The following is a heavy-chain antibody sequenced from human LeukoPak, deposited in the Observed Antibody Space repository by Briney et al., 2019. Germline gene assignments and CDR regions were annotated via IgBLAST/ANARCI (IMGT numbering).Heavy chain of an antibody. CDR2: IAYDGSRA. J-gene: IGHJ4*02. CDR1: GFTSGGYG. D-gene: IGHD1-14*01. CDR3: TRYNNDHFDY. Sequence: GGSLRLSCAGSGFTSGGYGMHWFPQTPGKGLEWVAVIAYDGSRAFYADSVKGRFTISRDNSKNTMSVQMDDLRAEDTAVYYCTRYNNDHFDYWGQGTLVTVSS. V-gene: IGHV3-33*01.